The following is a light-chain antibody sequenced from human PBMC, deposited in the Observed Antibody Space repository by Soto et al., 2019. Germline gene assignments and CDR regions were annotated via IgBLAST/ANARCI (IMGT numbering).Light chain of an antibody. CDR2: DVA. CDR3: MSFTSSNTYV. J-gene: IGLJ1*01. V-gene: IGLV2-14*03. CDR1: SSDVGAYNF. Sequence: QSVLTHPATVSGSPRQSITLSCTGTSSDVGAYNFVSWYQHYPDKAPKVVIYDVANRPSGVSYRFSASKSGNTASLTISGLQAEDEADYYCMSFTSSNTYVFGTGTKVTVL.